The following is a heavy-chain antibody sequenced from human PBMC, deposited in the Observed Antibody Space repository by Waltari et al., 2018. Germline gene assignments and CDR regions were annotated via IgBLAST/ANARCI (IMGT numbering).Heavy chain of an antibody. Sequence: QVQLQESGPGLVKPSETLSLTCSVSGGSIYSYYWSWLRQPPGKGLEWIGYVSDIGSTTSTPALKSRVTISVDRSKNQFSLKVNSVTAADTAVYYCARPRSTYGNDAFDIWGQGTMVTVSS. CDR2: VSDIGST. V-gene: IGHV4-59*12. D-gene: IGHD4-17*01. J-gene: IGHJ3*02. CDR1: GGSIYSYY. CDR3: ARPRSTYGNDAFDI.